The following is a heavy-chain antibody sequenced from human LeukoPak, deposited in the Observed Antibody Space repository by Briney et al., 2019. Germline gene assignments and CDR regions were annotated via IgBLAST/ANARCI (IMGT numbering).Heavy chain of an antibody. CDR1: GFTVSSNY. CDR3: ARDFCSAGSCYPDN. V-gene: IGHV3-66*01. Sequence: GGSLRLSCAASGFTVSSNYMSWVRQAPGKGLECVSVIYSGGSTYYADSVKGRFTISRDNSKNTLYLQMNSLRVEDTAVYYCARDFCSAGSCYPDNWGQGTLVTVSS. D-gene: IGHD2-15*01. J-gene: IGHJ4*02. CDR2: IYSGGST.